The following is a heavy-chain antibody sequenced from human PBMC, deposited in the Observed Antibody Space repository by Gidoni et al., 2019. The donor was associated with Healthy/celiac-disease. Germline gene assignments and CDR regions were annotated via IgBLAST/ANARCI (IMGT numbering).Heavy chain of an antibody. J-gene: IGHJ1*01. CDR2: INPNSGGT. V-gene: IGHV1-2*06. Sequence: QVQLVQSGAEVKKPGVSVKVSCKASGYTFTGYYMHWVRQAPGQGLEWMGRINPNSGGTNYAQKFQGRVTMTRDTSISTAYMELSRLRSDDTAVYYCARGSALGYCSGGSCYPGNFQHWGQGTLVTVSS. CDR1: GYTFTGYY. CDR3: ARGSALGYCSGGSCYPGNFQH. D-gene: IGHD2-15*01.